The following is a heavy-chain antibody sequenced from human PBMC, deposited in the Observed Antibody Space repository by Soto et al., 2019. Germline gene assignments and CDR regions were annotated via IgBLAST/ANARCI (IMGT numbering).Heavy chain of an antibody. V-gene: IGHV4-39*01. J-gene: IGHJ4*02. Sequence: QLQLQESGPGLVKPSETLSLTCSVSGGSISSSSYYWGWIRQPPGKGLEWIGSISYSGGTYYNPSLMSRVTISVDTSKIQFSLKLSSVTAADTAVYYCARKSDAVASKPPDYWGQGTLVTVSS. D-gene: IGHD6-19*01. CDR3: ARKSDAVASKPPDY. CDR1: GGSISSSSYY. CDR2: ISYSGGT.